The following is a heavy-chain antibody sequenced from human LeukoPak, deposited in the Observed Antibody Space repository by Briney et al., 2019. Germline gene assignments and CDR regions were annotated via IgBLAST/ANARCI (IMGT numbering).Heavy chain of an antibody. J-gene: IGHJ4*02. CDR3: ARGGYYFDY. CDR2: MNSDITST. CDR1: GYTFNNHD. V-gene: IGHV1-8*01. Sequence: ASVKVSCKASGYTFNNHDITWVRQATGQGLEWMGWMNSDITSTGYAQKFQGRITMTRNSPISTAYMELTSLRSEDTAVYYCARGGYYFDYWGQGTLVTVAS.